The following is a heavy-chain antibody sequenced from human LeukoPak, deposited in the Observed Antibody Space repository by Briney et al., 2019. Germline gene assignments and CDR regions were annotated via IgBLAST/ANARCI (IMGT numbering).Heavy chain of an antibody. D-gene: IGHD3-3*01. CDR3: ARPRTYYDSWSGYPPFDY. Sequence: SVKVSCKASGGTFSSHSFNWVRQAPGQGLEWMGGIIPMPTTTKYAQKFQGRVTITADESTRTVFMELSSLRPEDTAVYYCARPRTYYDSWSGYPPFDYWGQGTLVTVSS. CDR2: IIPMPTTT. J-gene: IGHJ4*02. V-gene: IGHV1-69*13. CDR1: GGTFSSHS.